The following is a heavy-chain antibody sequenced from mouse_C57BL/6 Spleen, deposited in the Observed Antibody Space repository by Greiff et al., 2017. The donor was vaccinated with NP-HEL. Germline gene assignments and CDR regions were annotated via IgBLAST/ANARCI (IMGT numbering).Heavy chain of an antibody. CDR1: GYTFTDYY. CDR3: ARLLHYYAKGD. Sequence: EVQLHQSGPELVKPGASVKISCKASGYTFTDYYMNWVKQSHGKSLEWIGDINPNNGGTSYNQKFKGKATLTVDKSSSTAYMELRSLTSEDSAVYYCARLLHYYAKGDWGQGTSVTVSS. CDR2: INPNNGGT. J-gene: IGHJ4*01. V-gene: IGHV1-26*01.